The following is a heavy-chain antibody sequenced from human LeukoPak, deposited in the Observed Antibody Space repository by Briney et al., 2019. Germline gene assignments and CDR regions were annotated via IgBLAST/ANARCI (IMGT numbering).Heavy chain of an antibody. CDR1: GGSLSSGVYY. J-gene: IGHJ4*02. CDR2: IYCSGST. V-gene: IGHV4-30-4*08. Sequence: PSQTLSLTCTVSGGSLSSGVYYWSWIRQPPGKALEGIGYIYCSGSTYYNPSLKSRVNISVDATKHQFSLKLSSVTAADTAVYYCARDHYGSGMFDYWGQGTLVTVSS. CDR3: ARDHYGSGMFDY. D-gene: IGHD3-10*01.